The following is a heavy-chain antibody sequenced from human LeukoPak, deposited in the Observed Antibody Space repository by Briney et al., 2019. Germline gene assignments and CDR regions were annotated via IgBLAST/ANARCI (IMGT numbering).Heavy chain of an antibody. CDR3: AKERGYCSSTSCHVFDY. Sequence: PGGSLRLSCAASGFAFGGCSMNWVRQAPGKGPEWVSSISSSSSYISYAESVKGRFTISRDNAKNSLYLQMNSLRAEDTAVYYCAKERGYCSSTSCHVFDYWGQGTLVTVSS. J-gene: IGHJ4*02. V-gene: IGHV3-21*01. D-gene: IGHD2-2*01. CDR1: GFAFGGCS. CDR2: ISSSSSYI.